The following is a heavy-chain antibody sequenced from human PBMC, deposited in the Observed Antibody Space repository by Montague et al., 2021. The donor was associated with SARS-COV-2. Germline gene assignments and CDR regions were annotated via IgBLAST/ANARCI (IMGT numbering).Heavy chain of an antibody. CDR2: IFHTGTP. V-gene: IGHV4-30-2*01. CDR1: GGSISSGGFS. Sequence: TLSLTCSLSGGSISSGGFSWSWIRQPPGKGLEWIGHIFHTGTPHYSPSLKSRVTISIDRSKNQFSLNLASVTAADTAVYYCARLKVAPNGGWNWFDPWGQGILVTVSS. J-gene: IGHJ5*02. CDR3: ARLKVAPNGGWNWFDP. D-gene: IGHD6-19*01.